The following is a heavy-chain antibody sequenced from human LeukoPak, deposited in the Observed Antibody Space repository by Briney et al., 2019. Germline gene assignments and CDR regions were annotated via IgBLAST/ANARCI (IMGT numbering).Heavy chain of an antibody. CDR2: ISSSSIYR. Sequence: GGSLRLSCAASGLSFSTYSMNWVRQAPGKGLEWVSSISSSSIYRYYADSVKGRFTISRDNAKNSLYLQMNSLRAGDTAVYYCARAAYSSTWYSRYFDLWGRGTLVTVSS. CDR1: GLSFSTYS. D-gene: IGHD6-13*01. J-gene: IGHJ2*01. CDR3: ARAAYSSTWYSRYFDL. V-gene: IGHV3-21*01.